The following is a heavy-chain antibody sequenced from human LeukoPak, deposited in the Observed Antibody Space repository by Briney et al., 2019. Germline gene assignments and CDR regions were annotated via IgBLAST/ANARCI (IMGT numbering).Heavy chain of an antibody. V-gene: IGHV1-8*01. D-gene: IGHD5-18*01. Sequence: ASVTVSCKASGYTFTSYDINWVRQATGQGLEWMGWMNPNSGNTGYAQKFQGRVTMTRNTSISTAYIELSSLRSEDTAVYYCARKGYSYGYEVEAFDIWGQGTMVTVSS. CDR1: GYTFTSYD. CDR2: MNPNSGNT. CDR3: ARKGYSYGYEVEAFDI. J-gene: IGHJ3*02.